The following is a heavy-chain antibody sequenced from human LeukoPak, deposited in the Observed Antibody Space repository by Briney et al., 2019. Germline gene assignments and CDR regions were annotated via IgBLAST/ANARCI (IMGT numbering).Heavy chain of an antibody. CDR2: TYYRSKWYN. J-gene: IGHJ4*02. CDR3: ARGPYYGSGSYYRAIPFDY. Sequence: SQTLSLTCAISGDSVSSNSAAWNWIRQSPSRGLEWLGRTYYRSKWYNDYAVSVKSRITINPDTSKNQFSLQLNSVTPEDTAVYYCARGPYYGSGSYYRAIPFDYWGQGTLVTVSS. CDR1: GDSVSSNSAA. V-gene: IGHV6-1*01. D-gene: IGHD3-10*01.